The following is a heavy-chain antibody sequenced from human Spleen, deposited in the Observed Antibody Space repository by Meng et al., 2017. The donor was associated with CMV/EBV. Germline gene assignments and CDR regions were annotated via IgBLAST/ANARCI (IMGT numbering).Heavy chain of an antibody. CDR2: IKCDRSEK. CDR3: AREVDTFGFYSYAMDV. V-gene: IGHV3-52*01. CDR1: GLTFSRSW. J-gene: IGHJ6*02. D-gene: IGHD5-18*01. Sequence: GGSLRLSCAVSGLTFSRSWMHWVCQAPEKGLEWVADIKCDRSEKTYVDSVEGRLTISRDNAKNSLYLQMNSLRAEDTAMYYCAREVDTFGFYSYAMDVWGRGTTVTVSS.